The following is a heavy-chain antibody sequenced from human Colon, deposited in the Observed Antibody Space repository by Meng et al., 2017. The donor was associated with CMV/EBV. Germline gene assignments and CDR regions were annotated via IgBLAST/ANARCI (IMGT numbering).Heavy chain of an antibody. CDR1: GFTFKDYA. V-gene: IGHV3-30*02. CDR2: TRYHGRET. CDR3: AKDLIEPEV. D-gene: IGHD1-14*01. J-gene: IGHJ4*02. Sequence: GESLKISCQGSGFTFKDYAVIWVRQAPGKGLEWVACTRYHGRETYYADSVTGRFTISRDKSKSTVYLQMNSLRPEDTAVYYCAKDLIEPEVWGQGTLVTVSS.